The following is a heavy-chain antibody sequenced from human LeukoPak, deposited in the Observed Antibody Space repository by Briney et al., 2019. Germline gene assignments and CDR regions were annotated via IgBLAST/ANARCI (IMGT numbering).Heavy chain of an antibody. D-gene: IGHD3-22*01. CDR3: AASRIVVAGFDP. Sequence: SETLSLTCTVSGGSISSSSYYWSWIRQHPGKGLEWIGYIYYSGSTYYNPSLKSRVTITVDTSKNQFSLKLSSVTAADTAVYYCAASRIVVAGFDPWGQGTLVTVSS. V-gene: IGHV4-31*03. J-gene: IGHJ5*02. CDR1: GGSISSSSYY. CDR2: IYYSGST.